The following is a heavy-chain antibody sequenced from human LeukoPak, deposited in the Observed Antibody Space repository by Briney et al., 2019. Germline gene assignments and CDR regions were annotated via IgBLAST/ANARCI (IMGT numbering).Heavy chain of an antibody. CDR1: GGSISGYY. CDR3: ARAYFPYYYYGMDV. J-gene: IGHJ6*02. V-gene: IGHV4-59*12. Sequence: SETLSLTCTVSGGSISGYYWSWIRQPPGKGLEWIGYIYYSGSTNYNPSLKSRVTISVDTSKNQFSLKLSSVTAADTAVYYCARAYFPYYYYGMDVWGQGTTVTVSS. CDR2: IYYSGST. D-gene: IGHD2/OR15-2a*01.